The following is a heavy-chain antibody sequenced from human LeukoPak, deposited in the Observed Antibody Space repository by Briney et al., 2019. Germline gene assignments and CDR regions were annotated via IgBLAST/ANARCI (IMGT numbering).Heavy chain of an antibody. CDR2: IYHSGST. V-gene: IGHV4-30-2*01. Sequence: SETLSLTCTVSGGSISSGGYYWSWIRQPPGKGLEWIGYIYHSGSTYYNPSFKSRVTISVDRSKNQFSLKLSSVTAADTAVYYCAGEGTPGYWGQGTLVTVSS. J-gene: IGHJ4*02. CDR1: GGSISSGGYY. D-gene: IGHD2-8*02. CDR3: AGEGTPGY.